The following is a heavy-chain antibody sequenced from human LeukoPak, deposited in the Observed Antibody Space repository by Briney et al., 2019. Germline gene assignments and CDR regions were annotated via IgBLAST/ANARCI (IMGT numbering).Heavy chain of an antibody. Sequence: PSETLSLTCTVSGGSISTYYWSWLRQPPGKGLEWIGYIYYSGSTNYNPSLKSRVTISVDTSKNQFSLKLNSVTAADTAVYYCARTRAYGGRPDYWGQGTLVTVSS. CDR1: GGSISTYY. CDR3: ARTRAYGGRPDY. V-gene: IGHV4-59*01. D-gene: IGHD4-23*01. J-gene: IGHJ4*02. CDR2: IYYSGST.